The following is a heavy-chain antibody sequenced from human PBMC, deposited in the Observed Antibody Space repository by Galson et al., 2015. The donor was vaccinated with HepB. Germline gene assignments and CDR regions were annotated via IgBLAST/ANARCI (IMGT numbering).Heavy chain of an antibody. Sequence: SVKVSCKASGYTFTGCYMHWVRQAPGQGLEWMGWINPNSGGTNYAQKFPGWVTMTRDTSISTAYMELSRLRSDDTAVYYCARGSPSARTIFGVVITPRGVHYGMDVWGQGTTVTVSS. J-gene: IGHJ6*02. D-gene: IGHD3-3*01. V-gene: IGHV1-2*04. CDR2: INPNSGGT. CDR3: ARGSPSARTIFGVVITPRGVHYGMDV. CDR1: GYTFTGCY.